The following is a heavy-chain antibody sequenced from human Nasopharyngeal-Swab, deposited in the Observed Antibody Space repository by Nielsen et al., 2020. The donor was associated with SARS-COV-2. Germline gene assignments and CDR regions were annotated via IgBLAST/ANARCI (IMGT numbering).Heavy chain of an antibody. V-gene: IGHV3-30*18. CDR1: GFTFSRYG. J-gene: IGHJ4*02. D-gene: IGHD6-13*01. Sequence: GGFLRLSCAASGFTFSRYGMHWVRQVPGKGLEWVAVLSNDGGDKYYADSVKGRFTISRDNSKNTLYLQMNSLRPEDTAVYYCAKDGEVAAARYYFDYWGQGTLVTVSS. CDR2: LSNDGGDK. CDR3: AKDGEVAAARYYFDY.